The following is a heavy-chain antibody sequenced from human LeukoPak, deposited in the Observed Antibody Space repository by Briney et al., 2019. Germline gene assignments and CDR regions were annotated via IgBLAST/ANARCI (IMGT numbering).Heavy chain of an antibody. V-gene: IGHV3-23*01. D-gene: IGHD6-19*01. J-gene: IGHJ4*02. CDR2: IIATGDTA. CDR3: AGDRNSDWYSPLDY. Sequence: GGSLRLSCVASGFTFTKCAMSWIRQAPGKGLEWVAIIIATGDTAYYADSVKGRFTISRDNSRNTVYMQMDSLRAEDTAIYYCAGDRNSDWYSPLDYWGQGSQVTVSP. CDR1: GFTFTKCA.